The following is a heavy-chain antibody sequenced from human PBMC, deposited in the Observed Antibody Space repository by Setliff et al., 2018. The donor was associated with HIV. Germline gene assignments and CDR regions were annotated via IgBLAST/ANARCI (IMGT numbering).Heavy chain of an antibody. V-gene: IGHV1-2*02. Sequence: ASVKVSCKASGYSFTDHYIHWVRQAPGQGLEWMGWINPNSGYSTSAQKFQGRVLMSRDTSINTAYMELTRLRSDDTAVFYCARGGYDFRGLDYWGQGTLVTVSS. J-gene: IGHJ4*02. CDR3: ARGGYDFRGLDY. CDR2: INPNSGYS. D-gene: IGHD5-12*01. CDR1: GYSFTDHY.